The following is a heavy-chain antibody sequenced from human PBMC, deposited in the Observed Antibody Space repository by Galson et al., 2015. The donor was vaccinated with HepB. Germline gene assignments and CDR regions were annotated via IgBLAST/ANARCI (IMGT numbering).Heavy chain of an antibody. J-gene: IGHJ4*02. Sequence: SVKVSCKASGGTFSSYAISWVRQAPGQGLEWMGRIIPILGIANYAQKFQGRVTITADKSTSTAYMELSSLRSEDTAVYYCARLFTRAGSYYNVGYFDYWGQGTLVTVSS. CDR2: IIPILGIA. CDR3: ARLFTRAGSYYNVGYFDY. V-gene: IGHV1-69*04. D-gene: IGHD3-10*01. CDR1: GGTFSSYA.